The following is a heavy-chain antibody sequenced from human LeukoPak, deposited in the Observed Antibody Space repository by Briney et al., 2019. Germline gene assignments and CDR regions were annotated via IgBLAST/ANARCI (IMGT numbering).Heavy chain of an antibody. J-gene: IGHJ5*02. CDR2: ISAYNGNT. CDR3: ARARLGEFYWFDP. D-gene: IGHD3-10*01. CDR1: GYTFTSYG. Sequence: ASVKVSCKASGYTFTSYGISWVRQARGQGLEWMGWISAYNGNTNYAQKLQGRITMTTDTSTSTAYMELRSLRSDDTAVYYCARARLGEFYWFDPWGKGTLVTVSS. V-gene: IGHV1-18*01.